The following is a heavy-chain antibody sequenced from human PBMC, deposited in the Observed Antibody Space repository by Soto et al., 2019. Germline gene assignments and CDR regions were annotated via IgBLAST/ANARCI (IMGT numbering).Heavy chain of an antibody. D-gene: IGHD6-13*01. J-gene: IGHJ3*02. CDR1: GFTFSSYS. Sequence: GGSLRLSCAASGFTFSSYSMNWVRQAPGKGLEWVSYISSSSSTIYYADSVKGRFTISRDNAKNSLYLQMNSLRDEDTAVYYCARDVPFIAAAGDAFDIWGQGTMVTVSS. CDR2: ISSSSSTI. CDR3: ARDVPFIAAAGDAFDI. V-gene: IGHV3-48*02.